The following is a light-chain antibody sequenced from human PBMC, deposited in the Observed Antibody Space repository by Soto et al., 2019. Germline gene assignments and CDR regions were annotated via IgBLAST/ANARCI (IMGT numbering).Light chain of an antibody. V-gene: IGKV3D-15*01. CDR2: GSS. CDR1: ENVGTN. Sequence: IVLTQSPATLSVSPGERVTLSCRASENVGTNLAWYQQRPGQPPRLLIYGSSTRATGISATFSGSGSRTEFTLTISSLQSEDSAVYYCQQYNNWVLSFGGGTRVEIK. J-gene: IGKJ4*01. CDR3: QQYNNWVLS.